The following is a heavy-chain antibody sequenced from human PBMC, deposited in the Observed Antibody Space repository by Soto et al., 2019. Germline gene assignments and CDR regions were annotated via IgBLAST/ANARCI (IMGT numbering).Heavy chain of an antibody. CDR1: GFTFSSYA. CDR2: VSIGGST. J-gene: IGHJ4*02. D-gene: IGHD2-15*01. V-gene: IGHV3-23*01. CDR3: AKRRGAGGHFDY. Sequence: GGYVRLSCAAYGFTFSSYAMGRVRQGPGKGLEWVAVVSIGGSTHYADSVRGRFTISRDNSKNTLSLQMNSLTAEDTAVYFCAKRRGAGGHFDYWGQGALVTVSS.